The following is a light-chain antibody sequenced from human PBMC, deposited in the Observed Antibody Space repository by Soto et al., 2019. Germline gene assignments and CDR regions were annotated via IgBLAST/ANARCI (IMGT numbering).Light chain of an antibody. CDR3: QQYTSYSQFT. CDR1: QSIKNW. V-gene: IGKV1-5*03. CDR2: KAS. J-gene: IGKJ3*01. Sequence: DIQMTQSPSTLSASVGDRVTITCRASQSIKNWLAWYQQKPGEAPKLLIYKASTLESGVPSRVNGSGSGTEFTLTISCLQPDDVATYYCQQYTSYSQFTFGPGTKVDIK.